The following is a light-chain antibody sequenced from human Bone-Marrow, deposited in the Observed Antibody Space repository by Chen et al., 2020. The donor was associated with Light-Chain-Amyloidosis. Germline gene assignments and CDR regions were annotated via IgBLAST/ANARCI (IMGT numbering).Light chain of an antibody. CDR3: QGWDRSSDRPV. V-gene: IGLV3-21*02. Sequence: SYVLTQPSSVSVAPGQTATIACGGNNIGSTSVHWYQQTPVQAPLLVVYDDSDRPSGIPERLSGANSGNTATLTISRVAAGDEAAYYCQGWDRSSDRPVFGGGPKLTVL. CDR2: DDS. CDR1: NIGSTS. J-gene: IGLJ3*02.